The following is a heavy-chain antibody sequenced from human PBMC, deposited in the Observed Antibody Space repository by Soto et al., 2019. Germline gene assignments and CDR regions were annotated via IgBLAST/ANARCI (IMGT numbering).Heavy chain of an antibody. J-gene: IGHJ4*02. CDR2: IWYDGSNK. CDR1: GFTFSSYG. V-gene: IGHV3-33*01. Sequence: QVQLVESGGGVVQPGRSLRLSCAASGFTFSSYGMHWVRQAPGKGLEWVAVIWYDGSNKYYADSVKGRFTISRDNSKNTLYLQMNSLRAEDTAVYYCARGLYCSSTSCYAGVFDYWGQGTLVTVSS. CDR3: ARGLYCSSTSCYAGVFDY. D-gene: IGHD2-2*01.